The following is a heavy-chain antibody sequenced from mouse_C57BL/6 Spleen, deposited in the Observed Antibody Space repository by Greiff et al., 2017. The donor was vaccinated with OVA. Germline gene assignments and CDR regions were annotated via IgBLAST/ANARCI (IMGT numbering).Heavy chain of an antibody. CDR1: GFTFSDYG. CDR2: ISSGNSTI. CDR3: ARHGFDY. D-gene: IGHD2-2*01. Sequence: DVMLVESGGGLVKPGGSLKLSCAASGFTFSDYGMHWVRQAPEKGLEWVAYISSGNSTIYYADTVKGRFTISRDNAKNTLFLQMTSLRSEDSAMYYCARHGFDYWGQGTTLTVSS. J-gene: IGHJ2*01. V-gene: IGHV5-17*01.